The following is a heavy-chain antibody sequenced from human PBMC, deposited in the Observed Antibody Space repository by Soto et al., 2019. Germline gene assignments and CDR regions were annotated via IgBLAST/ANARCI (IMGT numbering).Heavy chain of an antibody. J-gene: IGHJ4*02. CDR3: AREILRDGAFDY. V-gene: IGHV3-30-3*01. CDR1: GFTFSSYA. D-gene: IGHD4-17*01. CDR2: ISYDGSNK. Sequence: SGGSLRLSCAASGFTFSSYAMHWVRQAPGKGLEWVAVISYDGSNKYYADSVKGRFTISRDNSKNTLYLQMNSLRAEDTAVYYCAREILRDGAFDYWGQGTLVTVSS.